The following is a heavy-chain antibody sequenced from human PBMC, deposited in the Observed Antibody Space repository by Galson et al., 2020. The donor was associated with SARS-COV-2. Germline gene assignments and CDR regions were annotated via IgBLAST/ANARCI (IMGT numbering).Heavy chain of an antibody. D-gene: IGHD3-10*01. Sequence: SVKVSCKASGGTFSSYAISWVRQAPGQGLEWMGGIIPIFGTANYAQKFQGRVTITADESTSTAYMELSSLRSEDPAVYYCARGVLLWFGELLFTYYFDYWGQGTLVTVSS. CDR1: GGTFSSYA. J-gene: IGHJ4*02. V-gene: IGHV1-69*13. CDR2: IIPIFGTA. CDR3: ARGVLLWFGELLFTYYFDY.